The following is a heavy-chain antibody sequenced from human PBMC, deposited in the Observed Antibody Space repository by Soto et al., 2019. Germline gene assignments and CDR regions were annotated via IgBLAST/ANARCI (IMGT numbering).Heavy chain of an antibody. CDR2: IYYSGST. Sequence: SETLSLTCTVSGGSISSYYWSWIRQPPGKGLEWIGYIYYSGSTNYNPSLKSRVTISVDTSKYQFSLKLSSVTAADTAVYYCARVYDFWSGNAFDIWGQGTMVTVSS. D-gene: IGHD3-3*01. CDR3: ARVYDFWSGNAFDI. V-gene: IGHV4-59*01. CDR1: GGSISSYY. J-gene: IGHJ3*02.